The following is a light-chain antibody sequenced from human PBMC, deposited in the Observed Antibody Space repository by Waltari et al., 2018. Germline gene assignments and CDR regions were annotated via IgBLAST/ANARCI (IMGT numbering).Light chain of an antibody. CDR3: CSSSGGGTWV. Sequence: QSALTQPASMSGSPGQSITISCTSTTTDFVSWYQHLPGKAPRLLIYEGSKRPSGLSGGFSGSQSGNTASLTISGLEFDDQATYYCCSSSGGGTWVFGGGTELAVL. J-gene: IGLJ3*02. CDR2: EGS. CDR1: TTDF. V-gene: IGLV2-23*01.